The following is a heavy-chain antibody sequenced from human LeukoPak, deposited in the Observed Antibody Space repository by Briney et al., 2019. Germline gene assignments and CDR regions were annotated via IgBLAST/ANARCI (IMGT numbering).Heavy chain of an antibody. CDR1: GGSISSYY. CDR3: ARDGADSSGYSGYYYYGMDV. D-gene: IGHD3-22*01. Sequence: SETLSLTCTVSGGSISSYYWSWIRQPAGKGLEWTGRIYTSGSTNYNPSLKSRVTMSVDTSKNQFSLKLSSVTATDTAVYYCARDGADSSGYSGYYYYGMDVWGQGTTVTVSS. J-gene: IGHJ6*02. CDR2: IYTSGST. V-gene: IGHV4-4*07.